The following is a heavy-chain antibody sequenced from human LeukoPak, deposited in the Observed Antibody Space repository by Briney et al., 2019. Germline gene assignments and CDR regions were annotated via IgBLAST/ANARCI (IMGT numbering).Heavy chain of an antibody. Sequence: PGGSLRLSCAASGFTFSSYAMSWVRQAPGKGLEWASGISGSGDNTYYADSVKGRSTISRDNSKNTLYVQVNSLGTEDTAAYYCAKGSYYDSSGSFYFDYWGQGTLVTVSS. V-gene: IGHV3-23*01. CDR1: GFTFSSYA. D-gene: IGHD3-22*01. J-gene: IGHJ4*02. CDR3: AKGSYYDSSGSFYFDY. CDR2: ISGSGDNT.